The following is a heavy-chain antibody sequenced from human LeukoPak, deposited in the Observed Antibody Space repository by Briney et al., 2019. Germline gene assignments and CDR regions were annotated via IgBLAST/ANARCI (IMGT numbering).Heavy chain of an antibody. Sequence: GGSLRLSCAASGFTFSSYSMNWVRQAPGKGLEWVSSISSSSSYIYYADSVKGRFTISRDNAKNSLYLQMNSLRAEDTAVYYCARDHRRTGSSREFDYWGQGTLVTVSS. J-gene: IGHJ4*02. D-gene: IGHD6-13*01. CDR2: ISSSSSYI. CDR1: GFTFSSYS. CDR3: ARDHRRTGSSREFDY. V-gene: IGHV3-21*01.